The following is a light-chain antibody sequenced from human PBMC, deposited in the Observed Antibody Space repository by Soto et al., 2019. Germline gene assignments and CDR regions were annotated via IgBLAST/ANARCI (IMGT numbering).Light chain of an antibody. J-gene: IGKJ3*01. Sequence: EIVLTQSPGTLSLSPGERATLSCRASQSVTSNSLAWYQHKLGQAPRLLIYDASSRATGIPDRFSGSGSGTDFTLTISRLEAEDFAVYFCPQFGTSPGTFGPGTEVDIK. CDR2: DAS. V-gene: IGKV3-20*01. CDR3: PQFGTSPGT. CDR1: QSVTSNS.